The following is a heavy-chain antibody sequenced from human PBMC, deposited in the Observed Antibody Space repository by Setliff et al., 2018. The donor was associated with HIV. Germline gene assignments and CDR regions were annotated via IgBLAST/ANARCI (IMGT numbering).Heavy chain of an antibody. CDR3: AREGNSGHGGQIEFDY. Sequence: SVKVSCKVSGGTFRKYSMNWIRQAPGQGLEWMGGITPISGTANYAQKFQGRVTIAADESTSTVYMELSSLRSDDTALYYCAREGNSGHGGQIEFDYWGQGTLVTVSS. V-gene: IGHV1-69*13. CDR1: GGTFRKYS. CDR2: ITPISGTA. D-gene: IGHD1-26*01. J-gene: IGHJ4*02.